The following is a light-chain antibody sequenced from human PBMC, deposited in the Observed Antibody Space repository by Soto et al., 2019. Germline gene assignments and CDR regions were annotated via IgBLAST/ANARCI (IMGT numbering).Light chain of an antibody. CDR3: QQYGSSPHT. CDR2: GAS. J-gene: IGKJ2*01. CDR1: QSVSSSY. Sequence: EIVLTQSPGTLSLSPGERATLSCRASQSVSSSYLAWYQHKPGQAPRLLIYGASSRATGIPDRFSGSGSGKDFTHKISRLEPVDFAVYYCQQYGSSPHTFGQGTKLE. V-gene: IGKV3-20*01.